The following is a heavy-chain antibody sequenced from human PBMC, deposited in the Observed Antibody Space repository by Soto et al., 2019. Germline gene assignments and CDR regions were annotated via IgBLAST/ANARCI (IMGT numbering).Heavy chain of an antibody. J-gene: IGHJ5*02. D-gene: IGHD2-21*02. V-gene: IGHV4-4*02. CDR3: AREIVTAGGNNYFDP. CDR2: VHHTGDT. CDR1: GGTVASSHW. Sequence: KPSETLSLTCGVSGGTVASSHWWSWVRQSPGRGLEWIGNVHHTGDTNFNPSLQSRVTFSVDKSNNQFSLRLTSVTAADTAVYFCAREIVTAGGNNYFDPWGPGTLVTVSS.